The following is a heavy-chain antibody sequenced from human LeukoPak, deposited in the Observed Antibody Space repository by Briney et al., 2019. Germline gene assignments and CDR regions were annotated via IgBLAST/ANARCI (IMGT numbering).Heavy chain of an antibody. CDR3: ARGPIGLGDSYVRYYFDY. CDR2: IYYSGST. CDR1: GGSISSSSYY. J-gene: IGHJ4*02. V-gene: IGHV4-39*01. Sequence: SETLSLTCTVSGGSISSSSYYWGWIRQPPGKGLEWIGSIYYSGSTYYNPSLKSRVTISVDTSKNQFSLKLSSVTAADTAVYYCARGPIGLGDSYVRYYFDYWGQGTLVTVSS. D-gene: IGHD5-18*01.